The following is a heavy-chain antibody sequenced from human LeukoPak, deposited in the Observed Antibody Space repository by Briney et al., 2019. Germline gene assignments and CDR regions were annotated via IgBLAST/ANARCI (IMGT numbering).Heavy chain of an antibody. CDR1: GFTFSSYG. V-gene: IGHV3-30*19. J-gene: IGHJ4*02. CDR2: IAYDGSNK. D-gene: IGHD3-9*01. CDR3: AQQVLRRYFNHKGPLEY. Sequence: GGSLRLSCAASGFTFSSYGMHWVRQAPGKGLEWVAFIAYDGSNKYYADSVKGRFTTSRDNSKNMLYLQMNSLRADDTAVYYCAQQVLRRYFNHKGPLEYWGQGTLVTVSS.